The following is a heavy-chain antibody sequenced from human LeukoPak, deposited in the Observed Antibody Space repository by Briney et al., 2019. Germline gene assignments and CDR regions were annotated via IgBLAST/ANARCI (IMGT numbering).Heavy chain of an antibody. CDR2: ISSSSSYI. CDR1: GFTFSSYS. V-gene: IGHV3-21*01. D-gene: IGHD3-3*01. Sequence: PGGSLRLSCAASGFTFSSYSMNWVRQAPGKGLEWVSSISSSSSYIYYADSVKGRFTISRDNAKNSLYLQMNSLRAEDTAVYYCARAGAFGVVIMYLMDYMDVWGKGTTVTVSS. CDR3: ARAGAFGVVIMYLMDYMDV. J-gene: IGHJ6*03.